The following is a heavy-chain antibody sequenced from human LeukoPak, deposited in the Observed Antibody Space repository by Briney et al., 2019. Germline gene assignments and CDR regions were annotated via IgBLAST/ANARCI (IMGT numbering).Heavy chain of an antibody. Sequence: PSETLSLTCTVSGDSINSYYWSWIRQPPGKGLEWIGYIYYSGSTNYNPSLKSRVTISVDTSKNQFSLKLSSVTAADTAVYYCARAPNYWGQGTLVTVSS. CDR3: ARAPNY. J-gene: IGHJ4*02. CDR2: IYYSGST. CDR1: GDSINSYY. V-gene: IGHV4-59*01.